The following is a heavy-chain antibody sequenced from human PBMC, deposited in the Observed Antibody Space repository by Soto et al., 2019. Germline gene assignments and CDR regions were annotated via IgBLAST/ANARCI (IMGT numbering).Heavy chain of an antibody. CDR3: ARTDCDSSTCPSDLVGATTMDY. D-gene: IGHD1-26*01. Sequence: GGSLRLSCGASGFRFSTYGMHWVRQAPGKGLEWVAFIWYDGTNKKYADSVKGRFTISRDNSKSTLYLQMNTLRAEDTGVYYCARTDCDSSTCPSDLVGATTMDYWGQGTPVTVSS. CDR1: GFRFSTYG. CDR2: IWYDGTNK. J-gene: IGHJ4*02. V-gene: IGHV3-33*01.